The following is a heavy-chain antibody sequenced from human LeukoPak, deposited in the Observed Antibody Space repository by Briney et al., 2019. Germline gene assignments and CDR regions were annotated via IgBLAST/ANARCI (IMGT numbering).Heavy chain of an antibody. CDR2: ISSSSSYI. Sequence: GGSLRLSCAASGFTFSSYAMSWVRQAPGKGLEWVSSISSSSSYIYYADSVKGRFTISRDNAKNSLYLQMNSLRAEDTAVYYCARGFRGYYDILTGYYKTYYYYYMDVWGKGTTVTVSS. V-gene: IGHV3-21*01. D-gene: IGHD3-9*01. CDR1: GFTFSSYA. J-gene: IGHJ6*03. CDR3: ARGFRGYYDILTGYYKTYYYYYMDV.